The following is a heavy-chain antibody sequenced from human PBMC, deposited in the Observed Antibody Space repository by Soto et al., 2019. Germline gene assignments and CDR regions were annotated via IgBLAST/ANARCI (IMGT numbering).Heavy chain of an antibody. D-gene: IGHD6-19*01. CDR1: GGSISSGGYS. CDR3: ARAGGLGAVAVDY. Sequence: QLQLQESGSGLVKPSQTLSLTCAVSGGSISSGGYSWSWIRQPAGKGLEWIGYIYRSGSTYYNPSLKSRVTISLDRSKNPVYLKLSSVNASDTAGYYCARAGGLGAVAVDYWGQGTQVTASS. V-gene: IGHV4-30-2*01. J-gene: IGHJ4*02. CDR2: IYRSGST.